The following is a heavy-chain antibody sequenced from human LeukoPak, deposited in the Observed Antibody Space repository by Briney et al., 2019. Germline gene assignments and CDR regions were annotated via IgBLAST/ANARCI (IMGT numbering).Heavy chain of an antibody. V-gene: IGHV1-58*02. CDR2: IVVGSGST. D-gene: IGHD4/OR15-4a*01. CDR1: GFTFTSSA. J-gene: IGHJ4*02. CDR3: AAIPYYDYGGIYYFDY. Sequence: SVKVSCKASGFTFTSSAMQWVRQARGQRLEWIGWIVVGSGSTNYAQKFQERVTITRDMSTSTAYMELSSLRSEDTAVYYCAAIPYYDYGGIYYFDYWGQGTLVTVSS.